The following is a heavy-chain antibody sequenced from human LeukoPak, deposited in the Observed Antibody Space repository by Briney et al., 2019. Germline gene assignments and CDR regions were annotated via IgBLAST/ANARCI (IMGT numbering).Heavy chain of an antibody. V-gene: IGHV3-30*18. D-gene: IGHD5-18*01. Sequence: GRSLRLSCAASGFTFSSYGMHWVRQAPGKGLEWVAVISYDGSNKYYADSVKGRFTISRDNSKNTLYLQMNSLRAEDTAVYYCAKGRSWKIQLWAPLDYWGQGTLVTVSS. CDR2: ISYDGSNK. CDR3: AKGRSWKIQLWAPLDY. J-gene: IGHJ4*02. CDR1: GFTFSSYG.